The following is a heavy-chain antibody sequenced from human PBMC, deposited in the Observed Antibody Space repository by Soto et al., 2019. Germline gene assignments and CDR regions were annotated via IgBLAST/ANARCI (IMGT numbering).Heavy chain of an antibody. CDR2: MNPNSGNT. CDR1: GYTFTSYD. J-gene: IGHJ4*02. D-gene: IGHD5-18*01. CDR3: ARGLDTTWIQLWSFDY. V-gene: IGHV1-8*01. Sequence: QVQLVQSGAEVKKPGASVKVSCKASGYTFTSYDINWVRQATGQGLEWMGWMNPNSGNTGYAQKFQGRVTMTRNTSISTAYMELSSLRSEDTAVYYCARGLDTTWIQLWSFDYWGQGNLVTVSS.